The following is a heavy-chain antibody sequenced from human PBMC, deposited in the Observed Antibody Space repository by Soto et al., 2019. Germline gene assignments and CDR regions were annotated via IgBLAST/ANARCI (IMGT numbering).Heavy chain of an antibody. Sequence: SVKVSCKASGGTFSSYAISWARQAPGQGLEWMGGIIPIFGTANYAQKFQGRVTITADESTSTAYMELSRLRSEDTAVYYCARVSRTYSSGWYTIWGQGTLVTVSS. CDR1: GGTFSSYA. CDR3: ARVSRTYSSGWYTI. J-gene: IGHJ4*02. V-gene: IGHV1-69*13. CDR2: IIPIFGTA. D-gene: IGHD6-19*01.